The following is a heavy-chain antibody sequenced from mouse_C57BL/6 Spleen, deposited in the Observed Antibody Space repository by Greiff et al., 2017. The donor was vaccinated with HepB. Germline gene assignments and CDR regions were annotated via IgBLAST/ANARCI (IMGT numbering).Heavy chain of an antibody. CDR1: GYSITSGYY. CDR3: ARAGYYAFAY. D-gene: IGHD2-3*01. CDR2: ISYDGSN. V-gene: IGHV3-6*01. J-gene: IGHJ3*01. Sequence: EVQLQESGPGLVKPSQSLSLTCSVTGYSITSGYYWNWIRQFPGNNLEWMGYISYDGSNNYNPSLKNRISITRDTSKNQFFLKLNSVTTEDTATYYCARAGYYAFAYWGQGTLVTVSA.